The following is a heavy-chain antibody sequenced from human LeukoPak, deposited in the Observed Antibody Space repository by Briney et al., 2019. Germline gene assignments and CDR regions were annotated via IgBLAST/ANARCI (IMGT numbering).Heavy chain of an antibody. CDR3: ARDGTPQLPAWDYYYYMDV. D-gene: IGHD1-1*01. Sequence: GGSLRLSCAASGFTFSSYSMNWVRQAPGKGLEWVSSISSSSSYIYYADSVKGRFTISRDNAKNSLYLQMNSLRAEDTAVYYCARDGTPQLPAWDYYYYMDVWGKGTTVTVSS. CDR2: ISSSSSYI. CDR1: GFTFSSYS. J-gene: IGHJ6*03. V-gene: IGHV3-21*01.